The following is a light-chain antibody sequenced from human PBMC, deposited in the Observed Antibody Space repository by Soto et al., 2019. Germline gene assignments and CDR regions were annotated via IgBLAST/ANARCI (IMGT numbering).Light chain of an antibody. CDR1: HSISNW. CDR2: KAS. V-gene: IGKV1-5*03. J-gene: IGKJ1*01. Sequence: IQMTKSPSTLSASLQYRVTITCVASHSISNWLALYQQRAGKAPRLLIYKASILESGVPSRFRGSGSRTEFTLIITSLQHDDSATYYCQQYNSYSWTFGQGTKVDIK. CDR3: QQYNSYSWT.